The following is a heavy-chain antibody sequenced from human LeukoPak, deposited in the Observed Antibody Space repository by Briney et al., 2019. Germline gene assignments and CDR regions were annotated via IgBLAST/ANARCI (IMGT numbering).Heavy chain of an antibody. CDR3: ARDPDRSGWYGGGDY. V-gene: IGHV4-38-2*02. CDR1: GYSISRGYY. J-gene: IGHJ4*02. D-gene: IGHD6-19*01. Sequence: PSETLSLTCTVSGYSISRGYYWGWIRQPPGKGLEGIGSIYHSGSTYYNPSLKSRVTISVDTSKNQFSLKLSSVTAAATAVYYWARDPDRSGWYGGGDYWGQGTLVTVSS. CDR2: IYHSGST.